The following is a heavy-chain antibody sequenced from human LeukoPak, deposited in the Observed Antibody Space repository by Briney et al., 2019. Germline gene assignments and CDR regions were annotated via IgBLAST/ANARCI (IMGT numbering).Heavy chain of an antibody. CDR3: ARDPSNSSGYHAHFDS. CDR1: GYTFTSYG. J-gene: IGHJ4*02. D-gene: IGHD3-22*01. V-gene: IGHV1-18*01. Sequence: GASVKVSCKASGYTFTSYGISWVRQAPGQGLEWMGWISCYNGDTIYAQNVQGRVTMTTDASTRTAYIEVRNLRSDDTAMYYCARDPSNSSGYHAHFDSWGQGTLVTVSS. CDR2: ISCYNGDT.